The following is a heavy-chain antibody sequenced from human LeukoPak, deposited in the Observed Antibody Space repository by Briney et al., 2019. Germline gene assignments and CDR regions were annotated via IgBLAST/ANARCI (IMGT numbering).Heavy chain of an antibody. V-gene: IGHV3-11*04. Sequence: GGSLRLSCAASGFTFSDFYMTWIRQAPGKGLECLSYISPTGSDISYADSVKGRFTISRDNAKNSLYLQMNSLRAEDTAVYYCARVQRGIAVALDYWGQGTLATVSS. CDR1: GFTFSDFY. CDR2: ISPTGSDI. J-gene: IGHJ4*02. D-gene: IGHD6-19*01. CDR3: ARVQRGIAVALDY.